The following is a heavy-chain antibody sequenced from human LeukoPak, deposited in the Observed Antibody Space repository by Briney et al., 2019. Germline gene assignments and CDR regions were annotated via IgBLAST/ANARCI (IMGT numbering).Heavy chain of an antibody. V-gene: IGHV1-2*02. CDR2: INPNSGGT. D-gene: IGHD3-10*01. J-gene: IGHJ6*03. Sequence: GASVKVSCKASGYTFTGYYMHWVRQAPGQGLEWMGWINPNSGGTNYAQKFQGRVTMTRDTSISIAYMELSRLRSDDTAVYCCARDQGHGSGISYYYYYYMDVWGKGTTVTVSS. CDR3: ARDQGHGSGISYYYYYYMDV. CDR1: GYTFTGYY.